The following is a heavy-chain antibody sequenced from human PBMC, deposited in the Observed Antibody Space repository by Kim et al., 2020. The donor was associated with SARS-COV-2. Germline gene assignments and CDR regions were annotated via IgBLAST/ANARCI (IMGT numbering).Heavy chain of an antibody. J-gene: IGHJ3*02. CDR2: IRHDGVGK. Sequence: GGSLRLSCAASGFTFSTYWMSWVRQAPGKGLEWVAIIRHDGVGKFYVDSVKGRFTISRDNTQNSLYLQMNSLRAEDTAVYYCARDTDMTRCAFDICGQGTVVTVSS. D-gene: IGHD5-18*01. CDR1: GFTFSTYW. CDR3: ARDTDMTRCAFDI. V-gene: IGHV3-7*01.